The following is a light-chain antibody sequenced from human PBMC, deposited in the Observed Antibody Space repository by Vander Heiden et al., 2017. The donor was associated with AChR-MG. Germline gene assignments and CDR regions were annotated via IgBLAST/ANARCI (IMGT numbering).Light chain of an antibody. V-gene: IGKV1-6*01. Sequence: AIQMTQSPSSLSASVGDSVTIHCRASQGIRNDLGWYQQKPGKAPKLLIYAASSLESGFPSRFIGSGSVTDFTLTISSLQPEYFATYYCRQDNSYPYTFGQGTKLEIK. CDR2: AAS. CDR1: QGIRND. J-gene: IGKJ2*01. CDR3: RQDNSYPYT.